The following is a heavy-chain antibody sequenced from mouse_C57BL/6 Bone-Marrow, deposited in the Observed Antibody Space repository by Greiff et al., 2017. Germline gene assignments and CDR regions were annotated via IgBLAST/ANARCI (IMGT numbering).Heavy chain of an antibody. Sequence: LQESGAELVRPGASVKLSCKASGYTFTDYYINWVKQRPGQGLEWIARIYPGSGNTYYNEKFKGKATLTAEKSSSTAYMQLSSLTSEDSAVYFCARGGYYYGSSLRYFDYWGQGTTLTVSS. V-gene: IGHV1-76*01. J-gene: IGHJ2*01. CDR1: GYTFTDYY. D-gene: IGHD1-1*01. CDR3: ARGGYYYGSSLRYFDY. CDR2: IYPGSGNT.